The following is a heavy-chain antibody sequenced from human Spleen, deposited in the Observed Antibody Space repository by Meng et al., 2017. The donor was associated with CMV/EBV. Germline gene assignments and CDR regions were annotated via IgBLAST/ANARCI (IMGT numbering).Heavy chain of an antibody. Sequence: GESLKISCAASGFTVSSNYMSWVRQAPGKGLEWVSVIYSGGSTYYADSVKGRFTISRDNSKNTLYLQMNSLIAEDTAVYYCARGGATRGGGLGSELDYWGQGTLVTVSS. V-gene: IGHV3-53*01. J-gene: IGHJ4*02. CDR3: ARGGATRGGGLGSELDY. D-gene: IGHD5-12*01. CDR1: GFTVSSNY. CDR2: IYSGGST.